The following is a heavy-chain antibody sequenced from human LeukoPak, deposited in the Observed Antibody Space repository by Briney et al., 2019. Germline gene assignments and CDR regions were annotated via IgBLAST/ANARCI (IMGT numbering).Heavy chain of an antibody. J-gene: IGHJ4*02. CDR3: ARGRTYYYDSSGFLDY. CDR2: IYYSGST. CDR1: GASISSSSYY. Sequence: SETLSLTCTVSGASISSSSYYWGWIRRPPGKGLEWIGNIYYSGSTYYSPSLKSRVTISVDTSKNQFSLNLTSVTAADTAVSYCARGRTYYYDSSGFLDYWGQGTLVTVSS. V-gene: IGHV4-39*07. D-gene: IGHD3-22*01.